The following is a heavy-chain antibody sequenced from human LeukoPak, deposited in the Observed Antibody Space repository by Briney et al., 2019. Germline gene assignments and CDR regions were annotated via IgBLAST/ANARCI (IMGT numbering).Heavy chain of an antibody. J-gene: IGHJ3*02. V-gene: IGHV3-53*01. CDR3: ARDISPWESKNPDAFDI. CDR2: IYSGSST. D-gene: IGHD1-26*01. CDR1: GFSVGTNY. Sequence: GGSLRLSCAASGFSVGTNYMSWVRQAPMKGLEWLSVIYSGSSTYYVDAVKGRFTISRDNSKNTLYLQMNSLRAEDTAVYYCARDISPWESKNPDAFDIWGQGTKVTVSS.